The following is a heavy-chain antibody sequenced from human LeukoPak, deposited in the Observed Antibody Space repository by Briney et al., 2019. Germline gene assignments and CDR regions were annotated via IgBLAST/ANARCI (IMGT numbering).Heavy chain of an antibody. CDR3: ARGRRDFSSGYRTNPASYYYGMDV. V-gene: IGHV4-34*01. Sequence: SETLSLTCAVYGGAFSGYYWRWIRQPPGKGLEWIGEINHSGSTHYNPSLKSRVTISVDPSKNQFSLKLSSVTAADTAVYYGARGRRDFSSGYRTNPASYYYGMDVWGQGTTVTVSS. CDR2: INHSGST. J-gene: IGHJ6*02. CDR1: GGAFSGYY. D-gene: IGHD3-3*01.